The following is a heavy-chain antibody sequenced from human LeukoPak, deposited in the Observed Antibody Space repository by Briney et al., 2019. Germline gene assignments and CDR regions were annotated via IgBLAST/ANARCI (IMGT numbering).Heavy chain of an antibody. CDR2: IYSGGST. J-gene: IGHJ4*02. Sequence: PGGSLRLSCAASGFTFNSYTMNWVRQAPGKGLEWVSVIYSGGSTYYADSVKGRFTISRDNSKNTLYLQMDSLRAEDTAVYYCARVPDSGSFNFDYWGQGTLVTVSS. D-gene: IGHD1-26*01. CDR3: ARVPDSGSFNFDY. CDR1: GFTFNSYT. V-gene: IGHV3-66*01.